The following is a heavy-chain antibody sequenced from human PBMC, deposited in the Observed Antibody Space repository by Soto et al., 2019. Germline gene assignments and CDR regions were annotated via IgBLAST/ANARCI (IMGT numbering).Heavy chain of an antibody. D-gene: IGHD3-10*01. V-gene: IGHV4-31*03. CDR3: AREGGWYVAGSGVNYYGMDV. J-gene: IGHJ6*02. CDR2: IYYSGST. CDR1: GGSISSGGYY. Sequence: QVQLQESGPGLVKPSQTLSLTCTVSGGSISSGGYYWSWIRQHPGKGLEWIGYIYYSGSTYYNPSLKGRVTIAVATSKNQFSLKLSSVTAADTAVYYCAREGGWYVAGSGVNYYGMDVWGQGTTVTVSS.